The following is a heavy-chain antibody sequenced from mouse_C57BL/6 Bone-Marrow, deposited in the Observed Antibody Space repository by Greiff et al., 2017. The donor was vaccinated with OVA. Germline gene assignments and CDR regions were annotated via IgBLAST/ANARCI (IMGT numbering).Heavy chain of an antibody. J-gene: IGHJ1*03. CDR2: IDPASGNT. V-gene: IGHV14-3*01. CDR3: AGRVDGYWPWYCDV. D-gene: IGHD2-3*01. CDR1: GFNITNTY. Sequence: VQLQQSVAELVRPGASVKLSCTASGFNITNTYMPWVKQRPEQGLEWIGKIDPASGNTNYAPKFQGKATITADTSSNTAYLQLSSLTSEDTAIYYGAGRVDGYWPWYCDVWGTGNTVTVSS.